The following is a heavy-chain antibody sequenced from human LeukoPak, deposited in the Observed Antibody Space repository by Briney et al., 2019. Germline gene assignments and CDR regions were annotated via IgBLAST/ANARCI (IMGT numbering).Heavy chain of an antibody. J-gene: IGHJ4*02. V-gene: IGHV2-70*10. CDR3: ARTGREGYSAFDH. CDR1: GFSLSTSGLC. D-gene: IGHD5-24*01. Sequence: SGPTLVNPTHTLTLTCTCSGFSLSTSGLCMSWICHPPGKALVWIARIDWDDGKYYSTALKTRLTISKDTSKIQVVLTMTNMDPVHTATYYCARTGREGYSAFDHWGQGTRVTVSS. CDR2: IDWDDGK.